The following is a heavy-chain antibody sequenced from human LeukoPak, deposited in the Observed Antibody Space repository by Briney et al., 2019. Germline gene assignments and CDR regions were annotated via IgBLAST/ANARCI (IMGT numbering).Heavy chain of an antibody. CDR2: TFYTGST. J-gene: IGHJ4*02. CDR1: GGSISSNY. V-gene: IGHV4-59*01. D-gene: IGHD3-22*01. CDR3: ARFYFDTSGYYFYYFDY. Sequence: SETLSLTCTVSGGSISSNYWSWIRQPPGKGLEWIGHTFYTGSTNYNPSLRSRVTISVDTSKNQFSLKLRSVTAADTAVYYCARFYFDTSGYYFYYFDYWGQGTLVTVSS.